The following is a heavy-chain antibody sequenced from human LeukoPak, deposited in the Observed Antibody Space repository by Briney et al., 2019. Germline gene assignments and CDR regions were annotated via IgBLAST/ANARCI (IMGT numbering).Heavy chain of an antibody. CDR2: ISGSGGST. D-gene: IGHD2-2*01. V-gene: IGHV3-23*01. CDR1: GFTFSSYA. CDR3: ARVRAYQLPVDY. Sequence: PGGSLGLSCAASGFTFSSYAMSWVRQAPGKGLEWVSAISGSGGSTYYADSVKGRFTISRDNSKNTLYLQMNSLRAEDTAVYYCARVRAYQLPVDYWGQGTLVTVSS. J-gene: IGHJ4*02.